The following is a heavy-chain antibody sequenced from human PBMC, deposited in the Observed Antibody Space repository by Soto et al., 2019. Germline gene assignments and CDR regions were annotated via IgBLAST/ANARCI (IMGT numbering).Heavy chain of an antibody. V-gene: IGHV1-2*02. CDR2: INPKSGVT. CDR1: GYTFPDYY. D-gene: IGHD6-13*01. CDR3: ARGPKQTPRHSNSWFVPDY. Sequence: QLHLVQSGAEVKKPGASVRVSCKASGYTFPDYYIHWVRQAPGQGLEWMGWINPKSGVTNSAQKFQRRITMPRDTSITTAYLELSSLRSDDTAVYYCARGPKQTPRHSNSWFVPDYWGQGSLVTVSS. J-gene: IGHJ4*02.